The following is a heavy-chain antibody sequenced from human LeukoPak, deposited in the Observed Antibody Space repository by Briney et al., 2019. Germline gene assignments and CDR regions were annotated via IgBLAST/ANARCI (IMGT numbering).Heavy chain of an antibody. V-gene: IGHV3-74*01. CDR3: ARAPAVVVWFDP. Sequence: GGSLRLSCAASGFTFSSYWMHWVRQAPGKGLVWVSRINSDGSSTSYADSVKGRFTISRDNAKNTLYLQMNSLRAEDTAVYYCARAPAVVVWFDPWGQGTLVTVSS. D-gene: IGHD2-15*01. CDR2: INSDGSST. CDR1: GFTFSSYW. J-gene: IGHJ5*02.